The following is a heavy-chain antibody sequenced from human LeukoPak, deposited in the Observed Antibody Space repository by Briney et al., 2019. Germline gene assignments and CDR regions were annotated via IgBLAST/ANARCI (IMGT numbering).Heavy chain of an antibody. CDR2: IKSKTDGGTT. CDR1: GFTFSNAW. Sequence: GGSLRLSCAASGFTFSNAWMSWVRQAPGKGLEWVGRIKSKTDGGTTDYAAPVKGRFTISRDDSKNTLYLQMNSLKTEDTAVYYCTASSSWSHYYYYYMDVWGKGTTVTVSS. J-gene: IGHJ6*03. CDR3: TASSSWSHYYYYYMDV. D-gene: IGHD6-13*01. V-gene: IGHV3-15*01.